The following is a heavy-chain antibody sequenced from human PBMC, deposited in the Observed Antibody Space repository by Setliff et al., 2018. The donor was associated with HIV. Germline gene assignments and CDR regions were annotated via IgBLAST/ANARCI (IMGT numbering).Heavy chain of an antibody. Sequence: LSLTCTVSGDSINTHYWRWIRQPPGKGLEWIGCISHSGNTNFNPSLNSRVTISLDTSKNQFSLRLTSLTAADTAIYYCARSTVGAGASFPWGRGILVTVSS. J-gene: IGHJ5*02. CDR3: ARSTVGAGASFP. CDR2: ISHSGNT. V-gene: IGHV4-59*11. D-gene: IGHD1-26*01. CDR1: GDSINTHY.